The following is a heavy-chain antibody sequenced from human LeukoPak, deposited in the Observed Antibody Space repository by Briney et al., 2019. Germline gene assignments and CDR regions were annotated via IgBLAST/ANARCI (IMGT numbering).Heavy chain of an antibody. CDR3: ARVFRDRGSSYYFDY. V-gene: IGHV1-46*01. CDR1: GYTFTSYY. Sequence: GASVKVSCKASGYTFTSYYMHWVRQAPGQGLEWMGIINPSGGSTSYAQKFQGRVTMTRDTSTSTVYMELSSLRAEDTAVYYCARVFRDRGSSYYFDYWGQGTLVTVSS. CDR2: INPSGGST. J-gene: IGHJ4*02. D-gene: IGHD3-16*01.